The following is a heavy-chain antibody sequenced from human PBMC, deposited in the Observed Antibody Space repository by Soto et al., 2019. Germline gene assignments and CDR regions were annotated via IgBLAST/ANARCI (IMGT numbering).Heavy chain of an antibody. D-gene: IGHD1-26*01. CDR3: ASSSGSYSYFDY. J-gene: IGHJ4*02. Sequence: GGSLRLSCAASGFTFSSYGMHWVRQAPGKGLEWVAVIWYDGSNKYYADSVKGRFTISRDNSKNTLYLQMNSLRAEDTAVYYCASSSGSYSYFDYWGQGTLVTVSS. CDR1: GFTFSSYG. V-gene: IGHV3-33*01. CDR2: IWYDGSNK.